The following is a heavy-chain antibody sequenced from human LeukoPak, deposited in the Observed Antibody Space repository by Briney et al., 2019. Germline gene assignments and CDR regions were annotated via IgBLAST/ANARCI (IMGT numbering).Heavy chain of an antibody. D-gene: IGHD3-9*01. CDR3: ARLKYYDILTGYGLDY. CDR1: GGSFSGYY. Sequence: PSETLSLTCAVYGGSFSGYYWSWIRQPPGKGLEWIGEINHSGSTNYNPSLKSRVTISVDTSKNQFSLKLSSVTAADTAVYCCARLKYYDILTGYGLDYWGQGTLVTVSS. V-gene: IGHV4-34*01. J-gene: IGHJ4*02. CDR2: INHSGST.